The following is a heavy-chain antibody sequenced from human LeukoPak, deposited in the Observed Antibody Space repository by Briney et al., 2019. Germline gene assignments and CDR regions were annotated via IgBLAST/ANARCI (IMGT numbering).Heavy chain of an antibody. V-gene: IGHV3-7*01. CDR3: ARGGGGMDV. J-gene: IGHJ6*04. CDR1: GFTFSSYW. CDR2: INQDGSEK. D-gene: IGHD3-16*01. Sequence: PGGSLRLSCAASGFTFSSYWMSWVRQAPGKGLEWVANINQDGSEKYYVDSVKGRFTISRDNAKNSLYLQMNTLRAEDTAVYHCARGGGGMDVWGKGTTVTAPS.